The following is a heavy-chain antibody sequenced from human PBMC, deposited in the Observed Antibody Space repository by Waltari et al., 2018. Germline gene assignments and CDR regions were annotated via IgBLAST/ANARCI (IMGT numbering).Heavy chain of an antibody. J-gene: IGHJ4*02. CDR2: INHSGST. CDR1: GGSFSGYY. V-gene: IGHV4-34*01. D-gene: IGHD5-18*01. CDR3: ARQGSYGYGGFDY. Sequence: QVQLQQWGAGLLKPSETLSLTCAVYGGSFSGYYWSWIRQPPGKGLEWIGEINHSGSTNYNPSLKSRVTISVDTSKNQFSLKLSSVTAADTAVFYCARQGSYGYGGFDYWGQGTLVTVSS.